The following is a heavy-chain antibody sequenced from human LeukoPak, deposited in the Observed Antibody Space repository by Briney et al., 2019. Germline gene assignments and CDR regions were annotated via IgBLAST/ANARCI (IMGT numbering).Heavy chain of an antibody. CDR2: IYSGGST. CDR3: ARGYSSSSSYYYYYGMDV. J-gene: IGHJ6*02. D-gene: IGHD6-6*01. Sequence: GGSLRLSCAASGFTVSSNYMSWVRQAPGKGLEWVSVIYSGGSTYYADSAKGRFTVSRDNSKNTLYLQMNSLRAEDTAVYYCARGYSSSSSYYYYYGMDVWGQGTTVTVSS. V-gene: IGHV3-66*01. CDR1: GFTVSSNY.